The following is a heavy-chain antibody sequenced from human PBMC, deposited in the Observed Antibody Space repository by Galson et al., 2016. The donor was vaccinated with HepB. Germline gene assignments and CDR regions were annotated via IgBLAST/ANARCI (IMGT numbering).Heavy chain of an antibody. CDR2: IDPSDSYT. CDR3: VGGHYGSGSFYLFDY. J-gene: IGHJ4*02. CDR1: GYSFTSYW. D-gene: IGHD3-10*01. Sequence: QSGAEVKKPGESLRISCKGSGYSFTSYWISWVRQMPGKGLEWMGRIDPSDSYTNYSPSFQGHVTISADKSISTAYLQWSSLKASETAMYYCVGGHYGSGSFYLFDYWGQGTLVTVSS. V-gene: IGHV5-10-1*01.